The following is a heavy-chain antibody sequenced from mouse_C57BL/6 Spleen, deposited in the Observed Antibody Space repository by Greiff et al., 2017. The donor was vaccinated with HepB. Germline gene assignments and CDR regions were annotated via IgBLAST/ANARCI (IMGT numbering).Heavy chain of an antibody. V-gene: IGHV1-50*01. CDR3: AIYDGYYGAY. CDR2: IDPSDSYT. CDR1: GYTFTSYW. J-gene: IGHJ3*01. Sequence: QVQLQQPGAELVKPGASVKLSCKASGYTFTSYWMQWVKQRPGQGLEWIGEIDPSDSYTNYNQKFKGKATLTVDTSSSTAYMQLSSLTSEDSAVYYCAIYDGYYGAYWGQGTLVTVSA. D-gene: IGHD2-3*01.